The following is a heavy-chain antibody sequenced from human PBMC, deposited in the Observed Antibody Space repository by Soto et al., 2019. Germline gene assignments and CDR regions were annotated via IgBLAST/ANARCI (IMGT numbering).Heavy chain of an antibody. D-gene: IGHD3-16*01. CDR1: GGFLSESY. CDR3: VRIRYQLPSSVLWLDP. CDR2: INHVGGT. V-gene: IGHV4-34*01. J-gene: IGHJ5*02. Sequence: SETLSLTCAVYGGFLSESYWTWIRQPPGKGLEWIGEINHVGGTNYNPSLKRPVTMSVDTSQNQFSLRLISVTAADTAMYFCVRIRYQLPSSVLWLDPWGQGTPVTVSS.